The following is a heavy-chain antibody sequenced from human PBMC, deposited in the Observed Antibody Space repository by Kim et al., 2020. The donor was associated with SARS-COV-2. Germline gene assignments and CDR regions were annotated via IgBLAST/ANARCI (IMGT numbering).Heavy chain of an antibody. Sequence: GGSLRLSCAASGFTFSSYGMHWVRQAPGKGLEWVAVISYDGSNKYYADSVKGRFTISRDNSKNTLYLQMNSLRAEDTAVYYCAKVSVNAFDNWFDPWGQGTLVTVSS. CDR1: GFTFSSYG. V-gene: IGHV3-30*18. CDR3: AKVSVNAFDNWFDP. CDR2: ISYDGSNK. J-gene: IGHJ5*02.